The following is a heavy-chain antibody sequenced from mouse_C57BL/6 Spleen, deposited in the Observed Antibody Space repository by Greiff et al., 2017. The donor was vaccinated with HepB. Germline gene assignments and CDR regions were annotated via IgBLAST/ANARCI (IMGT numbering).Heavy chain of an antibody. J-gene: IGHJ3*01. V-gene: IGHV1-72*01. D-gene: IGHD2-4*01. Sequence: QVQLQQPGAELVKPGASVTLSCKASGYTFPRSWLHLVQQWPRRCLEWIGRIDPTYGGTKYNEKFTSKATLTVDKPSRTAYMQLSSLTSEDSAVYYCARPYYDYDGGFAYWGQGTLVTVSA. CDR1: GYTFPRSW. CDR2: IDPTYGGT. CDR3: ARPYYDYDGGFAY.